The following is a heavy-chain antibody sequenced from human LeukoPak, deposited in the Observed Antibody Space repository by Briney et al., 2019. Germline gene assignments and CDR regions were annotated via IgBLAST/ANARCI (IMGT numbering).Heavy chain of an antibody. CDR3: ARDAHDYVWGSYRRRFDY. CDR1: GYTFTSYG. J-gene: IGHJ4*02. V-gene: IGHV1-18*01. CDR2: ISSYNGNT. D-gene: IGHD3-16*02. Sequence: ASVKVSCKASGYTFTSYGISWVRQAPGQGLEWMGWISSYNGNTNYAQKLQGRVTMTTDTSTSTAYMELRSLRSDDTAVYYCARDAHDYVWGSYRRRFDYWGEGTLVTVSS.